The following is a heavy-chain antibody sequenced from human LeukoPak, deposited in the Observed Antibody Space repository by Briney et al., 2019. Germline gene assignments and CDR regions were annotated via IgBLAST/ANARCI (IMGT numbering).Heavy chain of an antibody. J-gene: IGHJ6*03. CDR3: ARRGKGLGYYMDV. D-gene: IGHD3-16*01. Sequence: GASVKVSCKASGYTFTSYYMHWVRQAPGQGLEWMGIINPSGGSTSYAQKFQGRVTMTRDMSTSTVCMELSSLRSEDTAMYYCARRGKGLGYYMDVWGKGTTVTISS. CDR2: INPSGGST. CDR1: GYTFTSYY. V-gene: IGHV1-46*01.